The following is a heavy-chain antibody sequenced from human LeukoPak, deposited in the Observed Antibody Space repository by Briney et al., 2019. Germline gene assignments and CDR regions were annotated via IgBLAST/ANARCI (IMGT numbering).Heavy chain of an antibody. CDR2: IYYSGST. J-gene: IGHJ6*02. V-gene: IGHV4-30-4*01. Sequence: SETLSLTCTVSGGSISSGDYYWSWIRQPPGKGLEWIGYIYYSGSTYYNPSLKSRVTISVDTSKNQFSLKLSSVTAADTAVYYCARGGALPAAISGSGYYGMDVWGQGTTVTVSS. CDR3: ARGGALPAAISGSGYYGMDV. D-gene: IGHD2-2*02. CDR1: GGSISSGDYY.